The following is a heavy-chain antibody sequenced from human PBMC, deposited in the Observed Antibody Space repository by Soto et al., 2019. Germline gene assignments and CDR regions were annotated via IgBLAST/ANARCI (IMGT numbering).Heavy chain of an antibody. Sequence: PGGALSVFCVASGFTFSSYGMHWVRQAPGKGLEWVAVMSYDGSHEYYADSVKGRSTISRDNSKTILYLQMNSLRLEDTAVYYCAKGSVLRVVEAPLAILGGVDVWGQGAMVPVSS. CDR2: MSYDGSHE. D-gene: IGHD2-8*01. CDR1: GFTFSSYG. J-gene: IGHJ6*02. V-gene: IGHV3-33*06. CDR3: AKGSVLRVVEAPLAILGGVDV.